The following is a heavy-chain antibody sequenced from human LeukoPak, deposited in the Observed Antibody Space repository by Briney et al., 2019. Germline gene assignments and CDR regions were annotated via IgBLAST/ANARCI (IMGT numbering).Heavy chain of an antibody. J-gene: IGHJ4*02. D-gene: IGHD6-13*01. CDR2: INANSGNT. V-gene: IGHV1-8*01. CDR1: GYTFTSYD. Sequence: ASVKVSCKASGYTFTSYDINWVRQATAQGLEWMGWINANSGNTGYAQKFQGRVTMTRNTSISTAYMELSSLRSEDTAVYYCARGRGIAALRGRDDHWGQGTLVTVSS. CDR3: ARGRGIAALRGRDDH.